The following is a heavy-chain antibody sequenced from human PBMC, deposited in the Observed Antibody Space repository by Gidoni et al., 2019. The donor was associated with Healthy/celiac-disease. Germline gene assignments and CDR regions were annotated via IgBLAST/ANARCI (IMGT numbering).Heavy chain of an antibody. CDR1: GYPFTSYD. V-gene: IGHV1-8*01. CDR2: MNPNSGNT. Sequence: QVQLVQSGAAVTTPGSSVKVSCQASGYPFTSYDINWVRQANGQGLEWMGWMNPNSGNTGYAQKCQGRVTMTRNTSISTAYMELSSLRSEDTAVYYCARGHGDDSSGYYFLDYWGQGTLVTVSS. J-gene: IGHJ4*02. D-gene: IGHD3-22*01. CDR3: ARGHGDDSSGYYFLDY.